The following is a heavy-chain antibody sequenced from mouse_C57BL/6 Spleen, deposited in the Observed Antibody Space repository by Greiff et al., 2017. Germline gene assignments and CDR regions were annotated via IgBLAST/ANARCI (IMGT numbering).Heavy chain of an antibody. Sequence: QVQLQQSGAELVRPGASVTLSCKASGYTFTDYEMHWVKQTPVHGLEWIGAIDPETGGTAYNQKFKGKAILTADKSSSTAYMELRSLTSEDSAVYYCTRFPTGTGGYWGQGTTLTVSS. V-gene: IGHV1-15*01. D-gene: IGHD4-1*02. J-gene: IGHJ2*01. CDR2: IDPETGGT. CDR3: TRFPTGTGGY. CDR1: GYTFTDYE.